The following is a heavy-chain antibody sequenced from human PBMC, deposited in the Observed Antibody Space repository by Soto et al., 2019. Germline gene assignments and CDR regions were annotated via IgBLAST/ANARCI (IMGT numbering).Heavy chain of an antibody. V-gene: IGHV1-46*01. Sequence: ASVKVSCKASGYTFTSYYMHWVRQAPGQGLEWMGIINPSGGSTSYAQKFQGRVTMTRDTSTSTVYMELSSLRSEDTAVYYCARTGVPAAAAANWFDPWGQGTLVTVSS. CDR3: ARTGVPAAAAANWFDP. CDR2: INPSGGST. J-gene: IGHJ5*02. D-gene: IGHD2-2*01. CDR1: GYTFTSYY.